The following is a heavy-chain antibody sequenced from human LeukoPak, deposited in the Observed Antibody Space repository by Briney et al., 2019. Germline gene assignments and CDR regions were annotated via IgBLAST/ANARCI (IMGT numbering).Heavy chain of an antibody. Sequence: GGSLRLSCAASGFTFRSYGMHWVRQAPGKGLEWVAGISYDGSNKYCADSVKGRFTISRDNSKNTLYLQMNSLRDEDTALYYCAKGGRNHYDSSGFYTMDVWGQGTTVTVSS. D-gene: IGHD3-22*01. V-gene: IGHV3-30*18. J-gene: IGHJ6*02. CDR1: GFTFRSYG. CDR3: AKGGRNHYDSSGFYTMDV. CDR2: ISYDGSNK.